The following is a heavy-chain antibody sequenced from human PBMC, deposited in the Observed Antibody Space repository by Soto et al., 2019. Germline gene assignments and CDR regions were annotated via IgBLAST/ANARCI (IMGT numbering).Heavy chain of an antibody. CDR1: GXTFSSYS. D-gene: IGHD6-13*01. J-gene: IGHJ5*02. CDR3: ARDNGLAGSFDP. CDR2: ITSSSTTI. V-gene: IGHV3-48*02. Sequence: GSLRLSCAASGXTFSSYSMNWVRQAPGKGLELISYITSSSTTIYYADSVNCRFTISRDNAKNSLYLQMNSLRYEDTAVYYCARDNGLAGSFDPWGQGTLVTVSS.